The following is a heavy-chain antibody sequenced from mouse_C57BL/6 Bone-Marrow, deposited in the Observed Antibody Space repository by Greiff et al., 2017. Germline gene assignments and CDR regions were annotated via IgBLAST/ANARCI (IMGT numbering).Heavy chain of an antibody. J-gene: IGHJ4*01. D-gene: IGHD1-1*01. Sequence: QVQLKQSGAELVKPGASVKLSCKASGYTFTEYTIHWVKQRSGQGLEWIGWFYTGSGSIKYNEKFKDKATLTADKSSSTVYMELSRLKSEDSAVYFCARHEGNYGSPYAMDYWGQGTSVTVSS. CDR3: ARHEGNYGSPYAMDY. V-gene: IGHV1-62-2*01. CDR1: GYTFTEYT. CDR2: FYTGSGSI.